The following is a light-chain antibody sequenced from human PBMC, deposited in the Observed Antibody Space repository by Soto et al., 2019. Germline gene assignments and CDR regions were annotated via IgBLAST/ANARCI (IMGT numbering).Light chain of an antibody. CDR2: DVA. J-gene: IGLJ2*01. Sequence: QSALTQPASVSDSPGQSITISCTGTSSDVGGSNFVSWYQQHPGKPPKLIIYDVANRPSGVSNRFSGSKSGSTASLIISRLQTEDEADYYCGSYISSSTFVVFGGGTKLTVL. CDR1: SSDVGGSNF. V-gene: IGLV2-14*03. CDR3: GSYISSSTFVV.